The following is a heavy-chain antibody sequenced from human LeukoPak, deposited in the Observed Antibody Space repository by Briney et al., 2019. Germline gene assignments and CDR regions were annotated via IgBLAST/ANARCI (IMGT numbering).Heavy chain of an antibody. Sequence: ASVKVSCKASGYTFTSYDINWVRQATGQGLEWMGWMNPNSGNTGYAQKFHARVTITRNTSISTAYMELSSLRSEDTAVYYCARGVVRGGWYHLFDSLGQGTLVTVSS. CDR1: GYTFTSYD. CDR2: MNPNSGNT. V-gene: IGHV1-8*03. J-gene: IGHJ4*02. CDR3: ARGVVRGGWYHLFDS. D-gene: IGHD6-19*01.